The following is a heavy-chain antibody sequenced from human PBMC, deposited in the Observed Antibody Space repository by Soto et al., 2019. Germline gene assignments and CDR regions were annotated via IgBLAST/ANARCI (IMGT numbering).Heavy chain of an antibody. D-gene: IGHD6-13*01. CDR2: XHPSGXSP. J-gene: IGHJ4*02. Sequence: GXSVKVSCKASGCTFTRYYMHWVRQAPGQGLEWMGTXHPSGXSPSHEKKFQXXVTVTRDXXKSKVYMEMSSLRSEDTAVYYCARVSSWSCFDYWGQGTLVTVS. V-gene: IGHV1-46*01. CDR1: GCTFTRYY. CDR3: ARVSSWSCFDY.